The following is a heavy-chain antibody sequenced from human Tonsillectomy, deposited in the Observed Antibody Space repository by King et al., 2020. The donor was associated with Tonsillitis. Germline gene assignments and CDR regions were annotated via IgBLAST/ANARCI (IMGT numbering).Heavy chain of an antibody. CDR3: ARMNFDSSGYYYFDY. CDR2: IDWDDDK. V-gene: IGHV2-70*11. Sequence: VTLKESGPALVKPPQTLTLTCTFSGFSLSTSGMCVSWIRQPPGKALEWLARIDWDDDKYYSTSLKTSLTISKDTSKNQVVLTMTNMDPVDTATYYCARMNFDSSGYYYFDYWGQGTLVTVSS. CDR1: GFSLSTSGMC. J-gene: IGHJ4*02. D-gene: IGHD3-22*01.